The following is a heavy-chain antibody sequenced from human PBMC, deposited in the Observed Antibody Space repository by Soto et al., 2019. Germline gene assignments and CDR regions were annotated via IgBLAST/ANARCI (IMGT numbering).Heavy chain of an antibody. Sequence: SVKVSCKASGGTFSSYTISWVRQAPGQGLEWMGRIIPILGIANYAQKFQGRVTITADKSTSTAYMELSSLRSEDTAVYYCARYSGYEPNYFDYWGQGTLVTVSS. CDR1: GGTFSSYT. CDR2: IIPILGIA. V-gene: IGHV1-69*02. CDR3: ARYSGYEPNYFDY. D-gene: IGHD5-12*01. J-gene: IGHJ4*02.